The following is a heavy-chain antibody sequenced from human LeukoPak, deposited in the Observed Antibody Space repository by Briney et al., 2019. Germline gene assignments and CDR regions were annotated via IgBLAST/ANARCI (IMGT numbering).Heavy chain of an antibody. CDR1: GGSISSYY. D-gene: IGHD5-18*01. Sequence: SETLSLTCTVSGGSISSYYWSWIRQPPGKGLEWIGEINHSGSTNYNPSLKSRVTISVDTSKNQFSLKLSSVTAADTAVYYCARFDTAPYYYMDVWGKGTTVTVSS. CDR3: ARFDTAPYYYMDV. CDR2: INHSGST. V-gene: IGHV4-34*01. J-gene: IGHJ6*03.